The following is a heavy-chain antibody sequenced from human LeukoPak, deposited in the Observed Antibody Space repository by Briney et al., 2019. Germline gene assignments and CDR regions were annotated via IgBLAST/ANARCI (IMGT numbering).Heavy chain of an antibody. CDR3: ARDGIVWSGYHNSHYFDF. D-gene: IGHD5-12*01. CDR1: GGSISSVDYY. CDR2: IYYSGST. V-gene: IGHV4-30-4*02. Sequence: SETLSLTCTVSGGSISSVDYYWSWIRQPPGKGLEWIGYIYYSGSTYYNPSLKSRVTISVDTSKNQFSLKLSSVTAADTAVYYCARDGIVWSGYHNSHYFDFWGQGTLVTVSS. J-gene: IGHJ4*02.